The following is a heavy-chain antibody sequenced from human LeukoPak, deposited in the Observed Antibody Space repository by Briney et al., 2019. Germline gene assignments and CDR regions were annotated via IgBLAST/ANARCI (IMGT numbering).Heavy chain of an antibody. Sequence: SQTLSLTCTVSGGSISSGSYYWRWIRQPAGKGLEWIGRIYTSGSTNYNPSLKSRVTISVDTSKNQFSLKLSSVTAADTAVYYCARTGRPYDFWSGYDFDYWGQGTLVTVSS. D-gene: IGHD3-3*01. J-gene: IGHJ4*02. CDR1: GGSISSGSYY. CDR2: IYTSGST. V-gene: IGHV4-61*02. CDR3: ARTGRPYDFWSGYDFDY.